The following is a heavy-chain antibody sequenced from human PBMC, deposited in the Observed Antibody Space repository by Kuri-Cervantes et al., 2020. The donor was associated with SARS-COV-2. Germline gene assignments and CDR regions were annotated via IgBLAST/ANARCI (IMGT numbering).Heavy chain of an antibody. CDR1: GYTLTELS. D-gene: IGHD1-26*01. Sequence: ASVKVSCKVSGYTLTELSMHWVRQAPGEGLEWMGGFDPEDGETIYAQKFQGRVTMTEDTSTDTAYMELSSLRSEDTAVYYCATARFQWELLPLSSWGQGTLVTVSS. CDR3: ATARFQWELLPLSS. CDR2: FDPEDGET. V-gene: IGHV1-24*01. J-gene: IGHJ5*02.